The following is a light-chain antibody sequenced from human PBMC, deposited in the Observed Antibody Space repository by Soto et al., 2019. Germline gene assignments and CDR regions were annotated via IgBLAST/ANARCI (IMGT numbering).Light chain of an antibody. CDR1: QSVSSTY. J-gene: IGKJ2*01. CDR3: QQYDSSLYT. V-gene: IGKV3-20*01. CDR2: AAS. Sequence: EIVLTQSPGTLSLSPGERATLSCRASQSVSSTYLAWYQQKPGQAPRLLIYAASSRATGIPDRFSGSGSGTDFTRTIRRLEPEDFAVYYCQQYDSSLYTFGQGTKLEIK.